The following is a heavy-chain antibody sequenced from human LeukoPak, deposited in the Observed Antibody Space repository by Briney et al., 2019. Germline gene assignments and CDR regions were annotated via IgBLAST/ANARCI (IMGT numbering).Heavy chain of an antibody. J-gene: IGHJ3*02. Sequence: GGSLRLSCAASGFSVSSTYMNWFRQPPGKGLEWISTLYRDGTTYYADYVKGRFTISRDNSKNTLYLQMSSLRAEDTAVYYCAKEYCGGGSCYLSRDAFDIWGQGTMVTVSS. V-gene: IGHV3-53*03. D-gene: IGHD2-15*01. CDR3: AKEYCGGGSCYLSRDAFDI. CDR1: GFSVSSTY. CDR2: LYRDGTT.